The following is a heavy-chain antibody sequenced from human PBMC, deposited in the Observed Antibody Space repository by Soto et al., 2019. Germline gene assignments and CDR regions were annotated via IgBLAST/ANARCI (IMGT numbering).Heavy chain of an antibody. V-gene: IGHV3-73*02. CDR1: GFTFSGSA. Sequence: EAQLVESGGGLVQPGGSLKLSCAASGFTFSGSAMHWVRQASGKGLEWVGRIRSKANSYATAYAASVKGRFTISRDDSKNTAYLQMNSLKTEDTAVYYCGHCSSTSCYVYWGQGTLVTVSS. CDR2: IRSKANSYAT. J-gene: IGHJ4*02. D-gene: IGHD2-2*01. CDR3: GHCSSTSCYVY.